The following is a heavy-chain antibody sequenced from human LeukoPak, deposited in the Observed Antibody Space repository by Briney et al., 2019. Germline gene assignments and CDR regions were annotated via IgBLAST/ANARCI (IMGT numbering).Heavy chain of an antibody. J-gene: IGHJ4*02. D-gene: IGHD3-9*01. Sequence: PGGSLRLSCAASGFTFVSYWMSWVRQAPGKGLEWVANIKQDGSEKYYVDSVKGRFTISRDYAKNSLYLQMNSLRAEDTGVYYCARVTLTGYFAFDCWGQGTLVTVSS. CDR3: ARVTLTGYFAFDC. CDR2: IKQDGSEK. CDR1: GFTFVSYW. V-gene: IGHV3-7*01.